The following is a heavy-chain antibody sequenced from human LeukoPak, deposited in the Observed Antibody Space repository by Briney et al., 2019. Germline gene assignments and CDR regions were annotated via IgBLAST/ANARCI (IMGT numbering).Heavy chain of an antibody. CDR2: ISSNGGST. J-gene: IGHJ3*02. CDR1: GFTFSSYS. CDR3: ARAEFRAFDI. Sequence: GGSLRLSCAASGFTFSSYSMHWVRQAPGKGLEYVSAISSNGGSTYYANPVKGRFTISRDNSKNTLYLQMGSLRADDMALYYCARAEFRAFDIWGQGTRVTVSS. D-gene: IGHD3-10*01. V-gene: IGHV3-64*01.